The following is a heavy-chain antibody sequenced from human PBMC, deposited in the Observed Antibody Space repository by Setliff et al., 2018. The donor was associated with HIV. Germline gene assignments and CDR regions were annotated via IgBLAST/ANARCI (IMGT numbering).Heavy chain of an antibody. D-gene: IGHD3-22*01. J-gene: IGHJ4*02. CDR1: GGSFSGYY. CDR2: INHSGST. Sequence: PSETLSLTCAVYGGSFSGYYWSWIRQPPGKGLEWIGEINHSGSTNYNPSLKSRVTISVDTSKNQFSLKLSSVTAADTAVYYCATYHYYDSSAYFIDLYYFDYWGQGTLVTVSS. CDR3: ATYHYYDSSAYFIDLYYFDY. V-gene: IGHV4-34*01.